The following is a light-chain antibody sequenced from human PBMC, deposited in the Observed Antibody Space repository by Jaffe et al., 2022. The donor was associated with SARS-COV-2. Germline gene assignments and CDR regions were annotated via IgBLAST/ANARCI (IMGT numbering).Light chain of an antibody. CDR2: WAS. Sequence: DIVMTQSPDSLAVSLGERATIKCKSSQSVLYSANNHNYFAWYQQKPGQPPKLLIYWASTRESGVPDRFSGSGSGTDFTLTISSLHPEDVAIYYCQQYYSSPFTFGPGTKVDIK. V-gene: IGKV4-1*01. CDR1: QSVLYSANNHNY. J-gene: IGKJ3*01. CDR3: QQYYSSPFT.